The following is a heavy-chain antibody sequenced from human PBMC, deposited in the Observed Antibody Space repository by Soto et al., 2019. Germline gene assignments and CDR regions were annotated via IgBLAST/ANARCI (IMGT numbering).Heavy chain of an antibody. V-gene: IGHV3-9*01. Sequence: EVQLVESGGGLVQPGGSLRLSCSTSGFTFHDYAMHWVRQAPGKGLEWVSGINWNSGRMDYVASVKGRFAISRDNAKNSLYLQMNSLRPEDTAFYYCAKDISERYGMDVW. CDR1: GFTFHDYA. J-gene: IGHJ6*01. D-gene: IGHD3-16*02. CDR3: AKDISERYGMDV. CDR2: INWNSGRM.